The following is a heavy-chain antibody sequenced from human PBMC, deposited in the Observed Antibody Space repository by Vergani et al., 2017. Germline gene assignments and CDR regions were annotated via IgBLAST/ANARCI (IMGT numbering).Heavy chain of an antibody. J-gene: IGHJ4*02. D-gene: IGHD6-13*01. CDR3: ARGIAAAGTGYFDY. V-gene: IGHV3-48*04. Sequence: EVQLVESGGGLVQPGGSLRLSCEASGFTFSSYSMNWVCQAPGKGLGWVSYISSSSSTIYYADAVKGRFTISRDNAKNSLYLQMNSLRAEDTAVYYCARGIAAAGTGYFDYWGQGTLVTVSS. CDR1: GFTFSSYS. CDR2: ISSSSSTI.